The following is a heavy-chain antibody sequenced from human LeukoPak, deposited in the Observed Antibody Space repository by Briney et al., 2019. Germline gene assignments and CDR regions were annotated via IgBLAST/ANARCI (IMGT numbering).Heavy chain of an antibody. D-gene: IGHD3-22*01. J-gene: IGHJ4*02. CDR3: ARGYGTYYDSSGYYEHFDS. CDR1: GFTFSSYW. V-gene: IGHV3-74*01. Sequence: GGSLKLSCAASGFTFSSYWMHWVRQAPGKGLVWVSRINTGGSGTNYADAVKGRFNISRDNAKNTLYLQMNSMRDEDTAVYYCARGYGTYYDSSGYYEHFDSWGQGTLVTVSS. CDR2: INTGGSGT.